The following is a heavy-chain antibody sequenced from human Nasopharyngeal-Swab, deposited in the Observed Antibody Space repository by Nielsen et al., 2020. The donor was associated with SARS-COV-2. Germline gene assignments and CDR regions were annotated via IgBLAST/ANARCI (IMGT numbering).Heavy chain of an antibody. CDR2: IYYSGST. CDR3: AGTTDCTNGVCYQIFDY. D-gene: IGHD2-8*01. Sequence: SETLSLTCTVSGGSISSGGYYWSWIRQHPGKGLEWIGYIYYSGSTYYNPALKSRVTISVDTSKNQFPLKLSSVTAADTAVYYCAGTTDCTNGVCYQIFDYWGQGTLVTVSS. V-gene: IGHV4-31*03. CDR1: GGSISSGGYY. J-gene: IGHJ4*02.